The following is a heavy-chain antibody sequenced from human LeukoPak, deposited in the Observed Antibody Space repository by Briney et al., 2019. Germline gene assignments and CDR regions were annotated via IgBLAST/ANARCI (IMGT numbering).Heavy chain of an antibody. V-gene: IGHV3-53*01. CDR1: GFTVSSNY. CDR2: IYGSGST. J-gene: IGHJ4*02. Sequence: PGGSLRLSCAASGFTVSSNYMSWARQAPGKGLEWVSVIYGSGSTYYADSVKGRFTISRDNSKNTLYLQMNSLRAGDTAVYYCARDPSNTSGWYAYLDSWGQGTLVTVSP. CDR3: ARDPSNTSGWYAYLDS. D-gene: IGHD6-19*01.